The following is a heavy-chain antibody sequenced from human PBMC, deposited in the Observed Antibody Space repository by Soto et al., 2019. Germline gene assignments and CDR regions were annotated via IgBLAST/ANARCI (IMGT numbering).Heavy chain of an antibody. CDR3: AKAADYSGSGSHYLLFDY. CDR1: GFTFSDYA. CDR2: ISGSGGNT. Sequence: HPGGSLRLSCAASGFTFSDYAMSWVRQAPGKGLEWVSTISGSGGNTYYTDSEKGRFTISRDSSKNTLYLQMNSLRAEDTAVYYCAKAADYSGSGSHYLLFDYWGQGTLVTVSS. D-gene: IGHD3-10*01. V-gene: IGHV3-23*01. J-gene: IGHJ4*02.